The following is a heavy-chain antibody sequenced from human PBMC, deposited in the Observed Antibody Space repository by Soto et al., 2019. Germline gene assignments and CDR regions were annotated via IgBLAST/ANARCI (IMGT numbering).Heavy chain of an antibody. D-gene: IGHD3-22*01. Sequence: ASVKVSCKPSGYTFTRNGISWVRQAPGQGIEWMGWSSPNSWNRKYAQKLQGKVIMTTDTSTSTAYMELRSLRSDDTAVYYCVKDRDSNTWPSRDVWGPGTTVTVSS. V-gene: IGHV1-18*01. CDR3: VKDRDSNTWPSRDV. J-gene: IGHJ6*02. CDR2: SSPNSWNR. CDR1: GYTFTRNG.